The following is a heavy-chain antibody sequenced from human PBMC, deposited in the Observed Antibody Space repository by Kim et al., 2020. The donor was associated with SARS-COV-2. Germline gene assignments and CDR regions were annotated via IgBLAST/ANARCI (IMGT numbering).Heavy chain of an antibody. Sequence: GGSLRLSCTASGFTSGDYAMSWVRQAPGKGLEWVGFIRSKAYGGTTEYAASVKGRFTISRDDSKSIAYLQMNSLKTEDTAVYYCTRGFLEWLDYYYYMDV. CDR1: GFTSGDYA. V-gene: IGHV3-49*04. D-gene: IGHD3-3*01. CDR2: IRSKAYGGTT. J-gene: IGHJ6*03. CDR3: TRGFLEWLDYYYYMDV.